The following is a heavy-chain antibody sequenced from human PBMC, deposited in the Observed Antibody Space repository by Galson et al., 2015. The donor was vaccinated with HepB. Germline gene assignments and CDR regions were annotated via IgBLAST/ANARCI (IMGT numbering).Heavy chain of an antibody. V-gene: IGHV3-11*06. CDR2: ISSSSSHT. J-gene: IGHJ6*03. Sequence: SLRLSCATTGFTFSDHYMSWIRQAPGKGLEWVSYISSSSSHTKYADSVEGRFTISRDNAKNSVSLEMNSLRAEDTAVYYCARVWDGIHYYYYMDLWGKGTTVTVSS. D-gene: IGHD1-26*01. CDR3: ARVWDGIHYYYYMDL. CDR1: GFTFSDHY.